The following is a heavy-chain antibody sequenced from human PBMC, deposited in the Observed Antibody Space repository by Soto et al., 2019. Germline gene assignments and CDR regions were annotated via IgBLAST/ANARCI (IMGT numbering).Heavy chain of an antibody. CDR1: GFTFSSYS. V-gene: IGHV3-21*01. D-gene: IGHD2-2*01. CDR3: ARDHPTFGVVPAAGDY. CDR2: ISSSSSYI. Sequence: GGSLRLSCAASGFTFSSYSMNWVRQAPGKGLEWVSSISSSSSYIYYADSVKGRFTISRDNAKNSLYLQMNSLRAEDTAVYYCARDHPTFGVVPAAGDYWGQGTLVTVSS. J-gene: IGHJ4*02.